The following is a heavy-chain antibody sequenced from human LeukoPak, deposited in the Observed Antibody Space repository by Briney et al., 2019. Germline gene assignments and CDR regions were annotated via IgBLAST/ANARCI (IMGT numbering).Heavy chain of an antibody. V-gene: IGHV3-74*01. CDR2: VDHAGSGT. J-gene: IGHJ6*02. CDR3: ARFKRGSGYDSGNYGMDV. D-gene: IGHD5-12*01. Sequence: PGGSLRLSCAASGFTFTSYWMHWVRQPPGKGLVWVSRVDHAGSGTAYADSVKGRFTISRDNSKNTLYLQMNSLRAEDTAVYYCARFKRGSGYDSGNYGMDVWGQGTTVTVSS. CDR1: GFTFTSYW.